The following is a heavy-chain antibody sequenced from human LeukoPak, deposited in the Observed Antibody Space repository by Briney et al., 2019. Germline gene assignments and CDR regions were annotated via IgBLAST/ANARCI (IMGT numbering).Heavy chain of an antibody. CDR2: IKQDGSEK. V-gene: IGHV3-7*01. CDR3: ARDTTEGYSYGYRAYYYYGMDV. D-gene: IGHD5-18*01. CDR1: GFTFSGYW. J-gene: IGHJ6*02. Sequence: GGSLRLSCAASGFTFSGYWMSWVRQAPGKGLEWVANIKQDGSEKYYVDSVKGRFTISRDNAKNSLYLQMNSLRAEDTAVYYCARDTTEGYSYGYRAYYYYGMDVWGQGTTVTVSS.